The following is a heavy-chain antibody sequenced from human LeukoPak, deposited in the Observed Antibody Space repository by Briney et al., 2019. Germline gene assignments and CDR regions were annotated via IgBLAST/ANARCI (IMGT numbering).Heavy chain of an antibody. CDR1: GYSFTSYW. CDR3: ARQTAMGCSGDY. D-gene: IGHD7-27*01. CDR2: IDPSDSET. J-gene: IGHJ4*02. V-gene: IGHV5-51*01. Sequence: GESLKISCKASGYSFTSYWIGWVRHMPGKGLEWMGIIDPSDSETRYTPSFQGQVTISVDKSLTTAYLQWNSLKASDTAMYYCARQTAMGCSGDYWGQGTLVTVSS.